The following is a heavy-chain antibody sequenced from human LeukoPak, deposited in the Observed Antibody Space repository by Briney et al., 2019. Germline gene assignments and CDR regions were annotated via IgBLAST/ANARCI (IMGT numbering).Heavy chain of an antibody. D-gene: IGHD2-15*01. Sequence: GGSLRLSCVASGFTFSSYWMHWVRQAPGKGLVWVSRINSDGRSTSYADSVKGRFTISRDNAKNTLYLQMNSLRAEDTAVYYCERSSAATNGFDPWGQGTLVTVSS. J-gene: IGHJ5*02. CDR1: GFTFSSYW. CDR3: ERSSAATNGFDP. V-gene: IGHV3-74*01. CDR2: INSDGRST.